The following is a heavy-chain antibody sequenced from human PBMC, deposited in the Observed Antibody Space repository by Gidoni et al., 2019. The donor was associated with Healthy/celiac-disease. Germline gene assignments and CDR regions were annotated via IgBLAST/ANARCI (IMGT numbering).Heavy chain of an antibody. V-gene: IGHV4-59*01. J-gene: IGHJ5*02. CDR1: GGSISSYY. CDR3: ARDLGYSGSYSYWFDP. CDR2: IYYSGST. Sequence: QVQLQESGPGLVKPSETLSLTCTVSGGSISSYYWSWIRQPPGKGLEWIGYIYYSGSTNHNPSLKSRVTISVDTSKNQFSLKLSSVTAADTAVYYCARDLGYSGSYSYWFDPWGQGTLVTVSS. D-gene: IGHD1-26*01.